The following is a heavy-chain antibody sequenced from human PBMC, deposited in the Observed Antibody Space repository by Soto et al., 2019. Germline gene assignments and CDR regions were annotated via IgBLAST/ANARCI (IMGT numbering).Heavy chain of an antibody. CDR2: INHSGST. D-gene: IGHD3-10*01. CDR3: ATISPMVRGVTPLDY. J-gene: IGHJ4*02. Sequence: QVQLQQWGAGLLKPSETLSLTCAVYGGSFSGYYWSWIRQPPGKGLEWIGEINHSGSTNYNPSLKSRVTISVDTSKNQCSLKLSAVTAADTAVYYCATISPMVRGVTPLDYWGQGTLVTVSS. CDR1: GGSFSGYY. V-gene: IGHV4-34*01.